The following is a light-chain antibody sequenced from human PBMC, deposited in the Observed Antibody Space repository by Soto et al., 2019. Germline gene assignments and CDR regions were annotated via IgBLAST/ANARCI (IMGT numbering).Light chain of an antibody. V-gene: IGKV3-20*01. J-gene: IGKJ2*01. CDR2: GAS. Sequence: EIVLTQAPGTLSLSPGERATLSCRASQSVSSSYLAWYQQKPGQAPRLLIYGASSRATGILDRFSGSGSGTDFTLAISRLEPEDFAVYYCQQCGSSPRTFGQGTKVEIK. CDR3: QQCGSSPRT. CDR1: QSVSSSY.